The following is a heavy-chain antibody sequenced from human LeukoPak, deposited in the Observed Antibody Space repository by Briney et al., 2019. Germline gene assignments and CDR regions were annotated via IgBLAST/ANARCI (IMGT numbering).Heavy chain of an antibody. Sequence: PGGSLRLSCAASGFTFSSYSMHWVRQAPGKGLECVALISFDGSEKYYADSVKGRFTISRDNSKNTLYLQMNSLTAEDTAVYYCARGSVSGNHYYYTMDFWGQGTKVIVSS. J-gene: IGHJ6*01. CDR1: GFTFSSYS. CDR3: ARGSVSGNHYYYTMDF. D-gene: IGHD6-19*01. V-gene: IGHV3-30*04. CDR2: ISFDGSEK.